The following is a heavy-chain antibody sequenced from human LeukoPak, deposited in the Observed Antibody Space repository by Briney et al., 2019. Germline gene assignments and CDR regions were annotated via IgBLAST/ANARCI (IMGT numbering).Heavy chain of an antibody. J-gene: IGHJ4*02. CDR1: GFTFRNYV. CDR2: TSSDLNVK. Sequence: GGSLRLSCAASGFTFRNYVIHWVRQAPGKGLEWVAVTSSDLNVKLYADSVKGRFTISRDNAKNSLYLQMNSLRAEDTAVYYCARVEGPWGQGTLVTVSS. V-gene: IGHV3-30-3*01. CDR3: ARVEGP.